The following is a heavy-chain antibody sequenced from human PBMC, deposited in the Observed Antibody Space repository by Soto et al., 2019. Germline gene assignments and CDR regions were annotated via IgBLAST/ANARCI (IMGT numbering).Heavy chain of an antibody. V-gene: IGHV1-8*01. CDR3: AIPMFIDPYYYGSGSSTAPLRDY. J-gene: IGHJ4*02. D-gene: IGHD3-10*01. CDR1: GYTFTSYD. Sequence: QVQLVQSGAEVKKPGASVKVSCKASGYTFTSYDINWVRQATGQGLEWMGWMNPNSGNTGYARKFQGRVTMTRNTSISTAYMELSSLRSEDTAVYYCAIPMFIDPYYYGSGSSTAPLRDYWGQGTLVTVSS. CDR2: MNPNSGNT.